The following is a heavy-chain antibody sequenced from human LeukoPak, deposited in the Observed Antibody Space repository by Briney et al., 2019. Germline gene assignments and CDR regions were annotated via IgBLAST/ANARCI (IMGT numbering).Heavy chain of an antibody. V-gene: IGHV4-34*01. CDR1: GGSFSGYY. CDR2: INHSGST. J-gene: IGHJ5*02. CDR3: ARGIGGYSYGPADWFDP. D-gene: IGHD5-18*01. Sequence: SETLPLTCAVYGGSFSGYYWSWIRRPPGKGLEWIGEINHSGSTNYNPSLKSRVTISVDTSKNQFSLKLSSVTAADTAVYYCARGIGGYSYGPADWFDPWGQGTLVTVSS.